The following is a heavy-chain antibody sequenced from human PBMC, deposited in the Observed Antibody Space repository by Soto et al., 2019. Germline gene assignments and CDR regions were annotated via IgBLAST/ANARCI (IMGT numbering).Heavy chain of an antibody. J-gene: IGHJ3*02. Sequence: GGSNRHPXAAAWVNIRSFDMRRGRQATGKGLEWASAIGNAGDTYYPGSVNGRFTISRENAKNSLYLQMNSLRAGDTAVYYCARGMTTTDAFDIWGQGTMVTVSS. CDR2: IGNAGDT. CDR1: WVNIRSFD. CDR3: ARGMTTTDAFDI. V-gene: IGHV3-13*01. D-gene: IGHD4-17*01.